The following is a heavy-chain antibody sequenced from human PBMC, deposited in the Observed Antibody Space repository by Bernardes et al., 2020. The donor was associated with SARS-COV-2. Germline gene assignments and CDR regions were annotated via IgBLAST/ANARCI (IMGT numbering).Heavy chain of an antibody. Sequence: GASLKISCKASGYSFPNYWIAWVRQMPGKGLEWVGIIYPGDSNIRSSPAFQGQVTMSADKASTTAFLQWSSLRASDTAMYYCARGAIVGAANWFDSWGQGTLVTVSS. CDR1: GYSFPNYW. D-gene: IGHD1-26*01. J-gene: IGHJ5*01. V-gene: IGHV5-51*01. CDR2: IYPGDSNI. CDR3: ARGAIVGAANWFDS.